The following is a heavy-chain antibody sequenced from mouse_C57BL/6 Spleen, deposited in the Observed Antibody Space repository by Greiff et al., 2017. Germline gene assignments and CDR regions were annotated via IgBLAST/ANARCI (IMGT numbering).Heavy chain of an antibody. D-gene: IGHD2-3*01. J-gene: IGHJ2*01. CDR2: IYPGDGDT. CDR1: GYAFSSSW. CDR3: ARSPDGYFDY. V-gene: IGHV1-82*01. Sequence: QVQLKQSGPELVKPGASVKISCKASGYAFSSSWMNWVKQRPGKGLEWIGRIYPGDGDTNYNGKFKGKATLTADKSSSTAYMHLSSLTSEDSAVYFCARSPDGYFDYWGQGTTLTVSS.